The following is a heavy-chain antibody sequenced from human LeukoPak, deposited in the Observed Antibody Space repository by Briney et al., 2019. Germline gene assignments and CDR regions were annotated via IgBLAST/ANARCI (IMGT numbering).Heavy chain of an antibody. CDR2: ISTSGST. CDR3: ARHGVTELGMLDY. V-gene: IGHV4-61*02. Sequence: PSQTLSLTCTVSGGSISSGDYFWSWIRQPAGKGLEWTGRISTSGSTHYNPSLNGRVTISLDRSKNLFSLKLSSVTAADTAVYYCARHGVTELGMLDYWGQGTLVTVSS. J-gene: IGHJ4*02. CDR1: GGSISSGDYF. D-gene: IGHD1-26*01.